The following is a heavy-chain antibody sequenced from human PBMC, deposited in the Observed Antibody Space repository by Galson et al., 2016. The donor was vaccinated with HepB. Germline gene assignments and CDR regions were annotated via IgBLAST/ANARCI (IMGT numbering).Heavy chain of an antibody. J-gene: IGHJ4*02. CDR2: AYHGGTT. CDR3: ARHTSVPRTRGFDS. Sequence: SETLSLTCAVSGGSMTDNWWSWVRQPPGQGLDWIGEAYHGGTTNYNPSLESRASISIDTSNNQLSLRLDFVTAADTAMYYCARHTSVPRTRGFDSWGQGTLVTVSS. D-gene: IGHD1-7*01. CDR1: GGSMTDNW. V-gene: IGHV4-4*02.